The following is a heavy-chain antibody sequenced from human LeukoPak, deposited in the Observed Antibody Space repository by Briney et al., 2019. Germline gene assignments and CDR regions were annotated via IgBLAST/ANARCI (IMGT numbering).Heavy chain of an antibody. CDR1: GYTFTRYY. J-gene: IGHJ4*02. V-gene: IGHV1-46*01. D-gene: IGHD3-10*01. Sequence: ASVKVSCKASGYTFTRYYIHWVRQAPGQGVEWMGIISPSGGSTSNAQKFQGRVTMTGDTSTSTVYMELSSLRSEDTAVYYCARLGSGEDDGGWVDYWGQGTLVTVSS. CDR3: ARLGSGEDDGGWVDY. CDR2: ISPSGGST.